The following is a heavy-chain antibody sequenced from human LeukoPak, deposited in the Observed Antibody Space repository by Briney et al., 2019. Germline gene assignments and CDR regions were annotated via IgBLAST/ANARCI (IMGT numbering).Heavy chain of an antibody. J-gene: IGHJ6*02. Sequence: GASVKVSCKASGGTFSSYAISWVRQAPGQGLEWMGRIIPILGIANYAQKFQGRVTITADKSTSTAYMELSSLRSEDTAVYYCARDSSSNEYYYYGMDVWGQGTTVTVSS. CDR1: GGTFSSYA. CDR3: ARDSSSNEYYYYGMDV. D-gene: IGHD6-6*01. V-gene: IGHV1-69*04. CDR2: IIPILGIA.